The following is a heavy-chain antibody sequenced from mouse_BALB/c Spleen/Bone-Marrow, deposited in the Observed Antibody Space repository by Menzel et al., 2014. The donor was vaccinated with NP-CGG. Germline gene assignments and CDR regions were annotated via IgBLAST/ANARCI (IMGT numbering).Heavy chain of an antibody. CDR3: ARDFLYYRYDERIFDY. CDR2: IWAGGST. CDR1: GFSLTSYG. V-gene: IGHV2-9*02. Sequence: QVQLQQSGPGLVAPSQSLSITCTVSGFSLTSYGVHWVRQPPGKGLEWLGVIWAGGSTNYNSALMSRLSISKDSSKSQVFLKMNSLQTDDTAMYYCARDFLYYRYDERIFDYWGQGTTLTVSS. D-gene: IGHD2-14*01. J-gene: IGHJ2*01.